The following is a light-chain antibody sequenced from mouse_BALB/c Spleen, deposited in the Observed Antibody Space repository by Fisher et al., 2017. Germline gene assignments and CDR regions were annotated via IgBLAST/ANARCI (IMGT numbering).Light chain of an antibody. CDR2: STS. V-gene: IGKV4-80*01. J-gene: IGKJ1*01. CDR1: SSVSY. Sequence: IVMTQTPAIMSASPGEKVTMTCSASSSVSYMHWYQQKSGTSPKLLIYSTSNLTSGVPSRFSGSGSGTFYSLTISSVEAEDAADYYCHQWTFGGGTKLEIK. CDR3: HQWT.